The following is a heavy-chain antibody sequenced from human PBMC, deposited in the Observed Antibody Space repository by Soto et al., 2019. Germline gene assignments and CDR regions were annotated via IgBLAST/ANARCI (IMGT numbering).Heavy chain of an antibody. J-gene: IGHJ4*02. CDR2: IGTAGDT. Sequence: EVQLVESGGGLVQPGGSLRLSCAASGFTFSSYDMHWVRQATGKGLEWVSAIGTAGDTYYPGSVKGRFTISRENAKNSVYLQMNSLRAGDTAVYYCARAPRCLSAAVASIDYWGQGTLVTVSS. CDR1: GFTFSSYD. CDR3: ARAPRCLSAAVASIDY. D-gene: IGHD6-19*01. V-gene: IGHV3-13*04.